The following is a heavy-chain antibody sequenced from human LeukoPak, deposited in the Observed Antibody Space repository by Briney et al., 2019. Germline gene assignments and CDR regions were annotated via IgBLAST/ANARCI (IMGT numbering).Heavy chain of an antibody. CDR2: ISSSGSTI. V-gene: IGHV3-11*04. CDR3: AKAGAGDYYDSSGYYDYYYYYYMDV. CDR1: GFTFTDYY. D-gene: IGHD3-22*01. J-gene: IGHJ6*03. Sequence: GGSLRLSCAASGFTFTDYYMSWIRQAPGKGLEWLSYISSSGSTIYYADSVKGRFTISRDNSNNTLYLQMNSLRAEETAVYYCAKAGAGDYYDSSGYYDYYYYYYMDVWGKGTTVTISS.